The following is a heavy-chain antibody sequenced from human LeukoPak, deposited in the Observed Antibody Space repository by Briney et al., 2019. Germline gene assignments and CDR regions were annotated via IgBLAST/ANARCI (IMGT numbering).Heavy chain of an antibody. CDR3: ELLAVASDFDY. D-gene: IGHD6-19*01. CDR2: ICSSGTTR. CDR1: GFPFSIYE. J-gene: IGHJ4*02. V-gene: IGHV3-48*03. Sequence: GGSLRLSCAVSGFPFSIYEMSWVRQAPGKGLEWVSNICSSGTTRYYADSVKGRFSISRDNAKNSLYLQMNSLRVEDTGVYYCELLAVASDFDYWGQGALVTVSS.